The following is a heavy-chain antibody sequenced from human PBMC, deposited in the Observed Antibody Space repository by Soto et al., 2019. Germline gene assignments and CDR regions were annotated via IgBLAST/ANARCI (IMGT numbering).Heavy chain of an antibody. Sequence: GGSLRLSCETSGFIFRIYGMHWVRHAPGKGLEWVAVVWYDGSNKDYGESVKGRFTVSRDDSKNTLYLQMNNLRADDTAVYYCARVGYCTSTSSNCPFESWGQGTLVTVS. CDR3: ARVGYCTSTSSNCPFES. CDR1: GFIFRIYG. D-gene: IGHD2-2*01. J-gene: IGHJ4*02. CDR2: VWYDGSNK. V-gene: IGHV3-33*01.